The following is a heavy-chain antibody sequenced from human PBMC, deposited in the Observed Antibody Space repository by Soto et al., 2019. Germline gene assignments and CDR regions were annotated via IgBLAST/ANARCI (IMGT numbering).Heavy chain of an antibody. J-gene: IGHJ4*02. CDR2: IYFSGGT. CDR3: ARESRSWYGSIWDY. V-gene: IGHV4-59*12. Sequence: SETLSLTCTVSGGSISSYYWSWIRQPPGKGLEWIGYIYFSGGTNYNPSLKSRVTISVDTSKNQFSLKLSSATAADTAVYYCARESRSWYGSIWDYWGQGTLVTVS. D-gene: IGHD6-13*01. CDR1: GGSISSYY.